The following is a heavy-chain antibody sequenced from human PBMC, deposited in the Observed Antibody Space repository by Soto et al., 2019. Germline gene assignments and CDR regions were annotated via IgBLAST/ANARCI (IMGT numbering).Heavy chain of an antibody. J-gene: IGHJ4*02. CDR1: GYSFTSYW. CDR3: ARGVPVLRYFDWSYYFDY. D-gene: IGHD3-9*01. CDR2: IYPGDSDT. V-gene: IGHV5-51*01. Sequence: GESLKISCKGSGYSFTSYWIGWVRQMPGKGLEWMGIIYPGDSDTRYSPSFQGQVTISADKSISTAYLQWSSLKASDTAMYYCARGVPVLRYFDWSYYFDYWGQGTLVTVSS.